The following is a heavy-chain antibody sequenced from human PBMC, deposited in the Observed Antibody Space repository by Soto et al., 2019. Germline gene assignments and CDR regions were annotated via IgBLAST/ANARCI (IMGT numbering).Heavy chain of an antibody. CDR2: ISGSAGST. D-gene: IGHD2-15*01. J-gene: IGHJ4*02. CDR3: AKESERVVPRGQFDY. V-gene: IGHV3-23*01. CDR1: GFTFSTYA. Sequence: GGSLRLSCAASGFTFSTYAMSWVRQAPGKGLEWVSAISGSAGSTYYADSVKGRFTISRDNSKNTLYLQMNSLRAEDTAVYFFAKESERVVPRGQFDYWGQGTLVTVSS.